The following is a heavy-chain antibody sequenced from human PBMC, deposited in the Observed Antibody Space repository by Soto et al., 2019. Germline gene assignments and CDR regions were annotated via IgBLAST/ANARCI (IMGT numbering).Heavy chain of an antibody. CDR1: GGTFSTHP. V-gene: IGHV1-69*06. Sequence: QVQLVQSGAEVQKPGSSVKVSCKASGGTFSTHPISWVRQAPGQGLEWMGGIIPIFGTSNYAQKFQGRVTITADKSTSTAYMEVRSLRSEDTAVYYCARGWETVGTTTPFAYWGQGTLVTVSS. CDR3: ARGWETVGTTTPFAY. J-gene: IGHJ4*02. CDR2: IIPIFGTS. D-gene: IGHD1-26*01.